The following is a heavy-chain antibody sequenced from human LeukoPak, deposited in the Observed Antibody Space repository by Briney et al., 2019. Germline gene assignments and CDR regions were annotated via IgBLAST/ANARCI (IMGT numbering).Heavy chain of an antibody. J-gene: IGHJ2*01. Sequence: SETLSLTCTVSGYSISTGYYWDWIRQPPGKGLEWIGTFYHGGSTYYNPSLKSRVTISVDTSKNQFSLNLTSVTAADTAVYYCANSQEGSSWYLTGYWYFDLWGRGTLVTVSS. CDR3: ANSQEGSSWYLTGYWYFDL. CDR2: FYHGGST. CDR1: GYSISTGYY. V-gene: IGHV4-38-2*02. D-gene: IGHD6-13*01.